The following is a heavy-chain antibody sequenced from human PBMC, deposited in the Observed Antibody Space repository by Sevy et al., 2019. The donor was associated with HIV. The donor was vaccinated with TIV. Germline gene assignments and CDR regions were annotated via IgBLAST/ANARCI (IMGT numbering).Heavy chain of an antibody. CDR3: ARDGLSSGWLFDS. D-gene: IGHD6-19*01. Sequence: GSLRLSCAASGFTFSSYGMHWVRQSPGKGLEWVAVIWYDGSNNYYADSVKGRFTISRDNSKNTLYLKMNSLRGEDTAVYYCARDGLSSGWLFDSWGHGTLVTVSS. CDR1: GFTFSSYG. V-gene: IGHV3-33*01. J-gene: IGHJ4*01. CDR2: IWYDGSNN.